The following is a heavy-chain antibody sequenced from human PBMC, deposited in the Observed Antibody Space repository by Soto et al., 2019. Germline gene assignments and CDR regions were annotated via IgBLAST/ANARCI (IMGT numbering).Heavy chain of an antibody. V-gene: IGHV1-8*01. CDR2: MNPNSGNT. J-gene: IGHJ6*02. CDR1: GYTFTIYD. Sequence: ASVKVSCKASGYTFTIYDINWLRQATGQGLEWMGWMNPNSGNTGYAQKFQGRVTMTRNTSISTAYMELSSLRSEDTAVYYCARGPHYYDSSGYCMDGWGHGTKVTVSS. D-gene: IGHD3-22*01. CDR3: ARGPHYYDSSGYCMDG.